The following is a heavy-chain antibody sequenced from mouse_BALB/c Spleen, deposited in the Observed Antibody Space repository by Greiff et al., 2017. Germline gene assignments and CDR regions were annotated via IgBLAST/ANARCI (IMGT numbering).Heavy chain of an antibody. CDR3: AREGYYGSSWYFDV. CDR1: GFTFSSDT. V-gene: IGHV5-9*03. D-gene: IGHD1-1*01. Sequence: EVHLVESGGGLVKPGGSLKLSCAASGFTFSSDTLSWGRQTPEKRLAWVATISSGGGNTYYPDSVKGRLTISRDTAKNNLYLQMSSLRSEDTALYYCAREGYYGSSWYFDVWGAGTTVTVSS. J-gene: IGHJ1*01. CDR2: ISSGGGNT.